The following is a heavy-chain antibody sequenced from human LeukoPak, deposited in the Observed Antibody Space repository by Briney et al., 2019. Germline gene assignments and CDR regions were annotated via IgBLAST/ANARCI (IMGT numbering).Heavy chain of an antibody. Sequence: GGSLRLSCAASGFTVSSNYVSWVRQAPGKGLEWVSVIYSGGSTYYADSVKGRFTISRDNSKNTLYLQMNSLRAEDTAVYYCARDGSSGYYASFDYWGQGTLVTVSS. CDR2: IYSGGST. CDR1: GFTVSSNY. J-gene: IGHJ4*02. V-gene: IGHV3-53*01. CDR3: ARDGSSGYYASFDY. D-gene: IGHD3-22*01.